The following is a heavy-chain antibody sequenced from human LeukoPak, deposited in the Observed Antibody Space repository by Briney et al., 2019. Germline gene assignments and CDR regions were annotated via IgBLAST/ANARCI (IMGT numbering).Heavy chain of an antibody. CDR2: ITWNGDRT. V-gene: IGHV3-20*04. D-gene: IGHD3-16*01. J-gene: IGHJ4*02. CDR1: GFTVDDYG. Sequence: GGPLRLSCAASGFTVDDYGMNWVRQAPGKGLEWVSGITWNGDRTGYTDSVKGRFTISRDDAKNSLYLQMNRLRAEDTALYYCTRGVGSNFGSDSWGQGTLVTVSS. CDR3: TRGVGSNFGSDS.